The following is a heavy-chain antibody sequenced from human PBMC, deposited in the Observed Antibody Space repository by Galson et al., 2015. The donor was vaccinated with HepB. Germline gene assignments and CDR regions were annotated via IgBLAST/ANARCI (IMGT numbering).Heavy chain of an antibody. D-gene: IGHD6-13*01. CDR3: ARRGSSTSKGAFDT. J-gene: IGHJ3*02. V-gene: IGHV5-51*01. CDR1: GYMFSNFW. CDR2: IYPGDSDT. Sequence: QSGAEVKKPGESLKISCKGSGYMFSNFWIGWVRRMPGKGLEWMGIIYPGDSDTRYSPSFQGQVTISADKSITTAYLQWSSLRASDTAIYYCARRGSSTSKGAFDTWGQGTWVTVSS.